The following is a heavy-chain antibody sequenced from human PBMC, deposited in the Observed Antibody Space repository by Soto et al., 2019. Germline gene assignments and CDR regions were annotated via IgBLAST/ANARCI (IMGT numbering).Heavy chain of an antibody. Sequence: SVKVSCKASGGSFTYTLSWVRKAPGQGLEWMGGIIPIFGTTNYAQKFQGRVTITADESTKTAYMELSTLRSEDTAVYYCARLHSHGTYGMDVWGQGTTVTVSS. V-gene: IGHV1-69*13. D-gene: IGHD5-18*01. CDR3: ARLHSHGTYGMDV. J-gene: IGHJ6*02. CDR2: IIPIFGTT. CDR1: GGSFTYT.